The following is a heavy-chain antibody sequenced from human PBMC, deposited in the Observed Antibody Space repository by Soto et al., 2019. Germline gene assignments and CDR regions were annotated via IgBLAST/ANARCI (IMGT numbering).Heavy chain of an antibody. Sequence: GASVKVSCKASGYTFTSYGISWVRQAPGQGLEWMGWISAYNGNTNYAQKLQGRVTMTTDTSTSTAYMELRSLRSDDTAVYYCARDLRIEYDFWSGYYPLSYFDYWGQGTLVTVSS. CDR3: ARDLRIEYDFWSGYYPLSYFDY. CDR1: GYTFTSYG. J-gene: IGHJ4*02. V-gene: IGHV1-18*01. CDR2: ISAYNGNT. D-gene: IGHD3-3*01.